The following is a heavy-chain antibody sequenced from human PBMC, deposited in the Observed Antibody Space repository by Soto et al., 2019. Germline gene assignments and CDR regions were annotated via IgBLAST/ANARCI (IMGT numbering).Heavy chain of an antibody. J-gene: IGHJ4*02. CDR3: AKVYFSGDYYFDY. Sequence: GGSLRLSCAASGFTFSSYAMSWVRQAPGKGLEWVSAISGSGGSTYYADSVKGRFTISRDNSKNTLYLQMNGLRAEDTAVYYCAKVYFSGDYYFDYWGQGTLVTVSS. CDR2: ISGSGGST. CDR1: GFTFSSYA. D-gene: IGHD4-17*01. V-gene: IGHV3-23*01.